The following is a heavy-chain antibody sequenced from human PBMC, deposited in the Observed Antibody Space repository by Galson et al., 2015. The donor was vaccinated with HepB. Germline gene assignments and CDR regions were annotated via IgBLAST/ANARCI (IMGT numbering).Heavy chain of an antibody. CDR3: AKDRSPKRYYGSPWFDP. V-gene: IGHV3-23*01. CDR1: GFTFSSYA. CDR2: ISGSGGST. D-gene: IGHD3-10*01. Sequence: SLRLSCAASGFTFSSYAMSWVRQAPGKGLEWVSAISGSGGSTYYADSVKGRFTISRDNSKNTLYLQMNSLRAEDTAVYYCAKDRSPKRYYGSPWFDPWGQGTLVTVSS. J-gene: IGHJ5*02.